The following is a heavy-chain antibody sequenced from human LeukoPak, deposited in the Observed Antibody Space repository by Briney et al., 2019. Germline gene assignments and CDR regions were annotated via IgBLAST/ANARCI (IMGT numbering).Heavy chain of an antibody. CDR3: ARAGIAAAGGGMDV. CDR1: GGSISSGGYY. CDR2: IYYSGST. J-gene: IGHJ6*04. Sequence: SETLSLTCTVSGGSISSGGYYWSWIRQHPGKGLEWIGYIYYSGSTYYNPSLKSRVTISVDTSENQFSLKLSSVTAADTAVYYCARAGIAAAGGGMDVWGKGTTVTVSS. D-gene: IGHD6-13*01. V-gene: IGHV4-31*03.